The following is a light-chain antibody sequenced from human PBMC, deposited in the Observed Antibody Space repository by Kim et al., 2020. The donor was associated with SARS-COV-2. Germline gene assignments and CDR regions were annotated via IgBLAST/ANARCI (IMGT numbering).Light chain of an antibody. V-gene: IGKV1-27*01. CDR3: QKYNSAPWT. J-gene: IGKJ1*01. Sequence: DIQMTQSPYSLSASVGDRVTITCRASQDIANSLAWYQQKPGTVPKVLIYGASTLQSGVPSRFSGSGSGTEFTLTIGRLQTEDVATYYCQKYNSAPWTFGPGTKVDIK. CDR1: QDIANS. CDR2: GAS.